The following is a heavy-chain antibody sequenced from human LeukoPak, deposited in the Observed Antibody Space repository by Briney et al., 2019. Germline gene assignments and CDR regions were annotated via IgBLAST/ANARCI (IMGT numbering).Heavy chain of an antibody. V-gene: IGHV3-11*06. CDR2: INSSSSYT. Sequence: GGSLRLSCAASGFTFSDYYMSWIRQAPGKGLEWVSYINSSSSYTNYADSVKGRFTISRDNAKNSLYLQMNSLRAEDTAVYYCASQTYYYDSSGYYPGGIDYWGQGTLVTVSS. J-gene: IGHJ4*02. CDR1: GFTFSDYY. D-gene: IGHD3-22*01. CDR3: ASQTYYYDSSGYYPGGIDY.